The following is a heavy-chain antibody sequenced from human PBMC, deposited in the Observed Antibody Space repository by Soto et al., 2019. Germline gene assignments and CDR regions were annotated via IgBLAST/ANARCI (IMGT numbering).Heavy chain of an antibody. CDR3: ARIRAGATFDY. J-gene: IGHJ4*02. V-gene: IGHV1-3*01. D-gene: IGHD1-26*01. Sequence: ASVKVSCKASGYTFTNYAMHWVRQAPGQSLEWMGWINPGTDNTAYSQKFQGRVTITGDTSASTAFMELSSLRSEDSALYYCARIRAGATFDYWGPGTQVTVSS. CDR1: GYTFTNYA. CDR2: INPGTDNT.